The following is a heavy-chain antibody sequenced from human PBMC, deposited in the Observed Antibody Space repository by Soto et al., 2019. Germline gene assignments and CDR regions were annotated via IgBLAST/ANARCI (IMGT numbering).Heavy chain of an antibody. D-gene: IGHD4-17*01. CDR1: GFTFSSYA. V-gene: IGHV3-23*01. CDR2: ISGSGGST. J-gene: IGHJ4*02. CDR3: AKGGEYGDYARLDC. Sequence: GGSLRLSCAASGFTFSSYAMSWVRQAPGKGLEWVSAISGSGGSTYYADSVKGRFTISRDNSKNTLYLQMNSLRAEDTAVYYCAKGGEYGDYARLDCWGQGTLVTVSS.